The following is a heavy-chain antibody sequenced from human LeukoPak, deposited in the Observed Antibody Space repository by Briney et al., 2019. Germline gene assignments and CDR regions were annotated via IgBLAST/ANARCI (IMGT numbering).Heavy chain of an antibody. CDR1: TFTVSTNH. CDR2: IYSGGSP. Sequence: PGGSLRLSCAASTFTVSTNHMTWVRQAPGKGLEWVSMIYSGGSPYYADSVKGRFTISRDNSKNILNLQMNSLRVEDTAVYYCVPLTDGSVDQWGQGTLVTVSS. CDR3: VPLTDGSVDQ. V-gene: IGHV3-66*01. J-gene: IGHJ4*02. D-gene: IGHD3-10*01.